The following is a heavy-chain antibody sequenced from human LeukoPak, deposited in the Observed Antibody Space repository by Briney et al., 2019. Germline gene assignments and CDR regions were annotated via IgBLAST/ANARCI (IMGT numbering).Heavy chain of an antibody. Sequence: SETLSLTCTVSGGSISSYYWSWVRQPPGKGLEWIGYIYYSGSTNYNPSLKSRVTISVDTSKNQFSLKLSSVTAADTAVYYCARSRGYSGYAYDAFDLWGQGTMVTVSS. J-gene: IGHJ3*01. V-gene: IGHV4-59*01. CDR1: GGSISSYY. D-gene: IGHD5-12*01. CDR2: IYYSGST. CDR3: ARSRGYSGYAYDAFDL.